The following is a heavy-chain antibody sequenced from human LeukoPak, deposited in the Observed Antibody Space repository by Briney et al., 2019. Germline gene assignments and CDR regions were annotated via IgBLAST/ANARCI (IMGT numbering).Heavy chain of an antibody. CDR3: AINVDIVPTGIDY. D-gene: IGHD5-12*01. J-gene: IGHJ4*02. CDR2: ISGSGGGT. Sequence: PGGSLRLSCAASGFTFSSYGMSWVRQAPGKGLEWVSAISGSGGGTYYADSVKGRFTISRDNSKNTLYLQMNSLRAEDTAVYYCAINVDIVPTGIDYWGQGTLVTVSS. CDR1: GFTFSSYG. V-gene: IGHV3-23*01.